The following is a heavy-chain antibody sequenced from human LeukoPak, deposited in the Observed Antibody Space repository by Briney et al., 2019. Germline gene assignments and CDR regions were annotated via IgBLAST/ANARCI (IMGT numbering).Heavy chain of an antibody. D-gene: IGHD3/OR15-3a*01. J-gene: IGHJ6*03. CDR1: GFTFSSYC. CDR3: ARVGLDRYYYYYMDV. V-gene: IGHV3-33*01. CDR2: IWYDGSNK. Sequence: GSLRLSCAASGFTFSSYCMHWVRQAPGKGLEWVAVIWYDGSNKYYADSVKGRFTISRDNSKNTLYLQMNSLRAEDTAVYYCARVGLDRYYYYYMDVWGKGTTVTVSS.